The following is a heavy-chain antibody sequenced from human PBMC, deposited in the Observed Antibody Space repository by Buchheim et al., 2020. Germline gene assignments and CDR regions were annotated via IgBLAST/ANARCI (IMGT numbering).Heavy chain of an antibody. J-gene: IGHJ6*02. CDR3: ARAFRVGDTYGMDV. D-gene: IGHD4-17*01. V-gene: IGHV3-48*03. CDR2: ISSSGSTI. Sequence: EVQLVESGGGLVQPGGSLRLSCAASGFTFSSYEMHWVRQAPGKGLEWVSYISSSGSTIYYADSVKGRFTISRDNAKNSLYLQRNSLRAEDTAVYDCARAFRVGDTYGMDVWGQGTT. CDR1: GFTFSSYE.